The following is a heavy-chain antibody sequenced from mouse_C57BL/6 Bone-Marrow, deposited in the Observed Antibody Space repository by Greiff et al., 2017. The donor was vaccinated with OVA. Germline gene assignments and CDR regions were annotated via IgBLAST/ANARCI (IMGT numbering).Heavy chain of an antibody. Sequence: VQLQQPGAELVKPGASVKLSCKASGYTFTSYWMHWVKQRPGQGLEWIGMIHPNSGSTNYNEKFKSKATLTVDKSSSTAYMQLSSLTSEDSAVYYCARVDYGSVDAMDYWGQGTSVTVSS. CDR2: IHPNSGST. CDR1: GYTFTSYW. D-gene: IGHD1-1*01. CDR3: ARVDYGSVDAMDY. J-gene: IGHJ4*01. V-gene: IGHV1-64*01.